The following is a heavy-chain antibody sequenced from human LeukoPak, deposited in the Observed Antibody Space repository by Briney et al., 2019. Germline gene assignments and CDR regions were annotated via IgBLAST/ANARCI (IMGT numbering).Heavy chain of an antibody. CDR1: GYTFTSYG. Sequence: ASVRVSCTDSGYTFTSYGISWVRQAPGQGVERMGWISAYNGNTNYAQKLQCRVTMTTDTSTSTAYMELRSLRSDDTAVYYCARGGRIGSQVDYWGQGTLVTVSS. CDR2: ISAYNGNT. V-gene: IGHV1-18*01. D-gene: IGHD6-13*01. J-gene: IGHJ4*02. CDR3: ARGGRIGSQVDY.